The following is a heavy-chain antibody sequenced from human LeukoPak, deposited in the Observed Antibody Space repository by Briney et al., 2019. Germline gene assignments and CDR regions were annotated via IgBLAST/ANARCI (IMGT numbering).Heavy chain of an antibody. V-gene: IGHV4-61*02. CDR3: AREDVDTGSDY. J-gene: IGHJ4*02. CDR2: IYSSGAP. Sequence: SQTLSLTCSVSGASISRGTYHWSWIRPAAGKGLEWIGRIYSSGAPSYNPSLQSRVTISGDTSKNQFALKLTSVTAADTAVYYCAREDVDTGSDYWGQGILVTVSS. D-gene: IGHD5-18*01. CDR1: GASISRGTYH.